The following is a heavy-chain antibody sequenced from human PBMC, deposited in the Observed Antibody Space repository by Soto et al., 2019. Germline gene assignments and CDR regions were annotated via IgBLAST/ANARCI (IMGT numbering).Heavy chain of an antibody. CDR1: GFIFSTYG. D-gene: IGHD5-12*01. V-gene: IGHV3-30*18. CDR3: AKGATGSSAGPFDI. Sequence: QVQLVESGGGVVQPGRSLRLSCVASGFIFSTYGMHWVRQAPGKGLEWVAVMSYDGSTKYYADSVKGRFTISRDNSTNTVYLQMNSMRAEDTAVYYCAKGATGSSAGPFDIWGQGTMVTVSS. J-gene: IGHJ3*02. CDR2: MSYDGSTK.